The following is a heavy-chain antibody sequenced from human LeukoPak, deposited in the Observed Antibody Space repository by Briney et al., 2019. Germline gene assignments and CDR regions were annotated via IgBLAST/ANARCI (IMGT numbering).Heavy chain of an antibody. CDR2: IYPGDSDT. CDR3: ARRQVGYCDTISCYGWFDS. CDR1: GYRFTNYW. J-gene: IGHJ5*01. D-gene: IGHD2-2*01. V-gene: IGHV5-51*01. Sequence: GESLRISCKGSGYRFTNYWIAWVRQMPGKGLEWMGIIYPGDSDTRYSPSFQGRVTISADKSITTAYLQWNRLKASDTATYYCARRQVGYCDTISCYGWFDSWGQGTLVTVSS.